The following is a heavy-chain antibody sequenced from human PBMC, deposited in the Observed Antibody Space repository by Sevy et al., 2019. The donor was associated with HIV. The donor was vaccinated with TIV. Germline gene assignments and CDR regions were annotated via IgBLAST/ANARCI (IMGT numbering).Heavy chain of an antibody. V-gene: IGHV3-53*01. Sequence: GGSLRLSCAASGFSVSSNYMSWVRQAPGKGPEWVSVIHSGGKISYADSVQGRFTISRDNSKNTLYLQMNSLRAEDTAVYYCATEDIVLGEDNYYGIGVWGQGTTVTLSS. J-gene: IGHJ6*02. CDR1: GFSVSSNY. D-gene: IGHD2-15*01. CDR3: ATEDIVLGEDNYYGIGV. CDR2: IHSGGKI.